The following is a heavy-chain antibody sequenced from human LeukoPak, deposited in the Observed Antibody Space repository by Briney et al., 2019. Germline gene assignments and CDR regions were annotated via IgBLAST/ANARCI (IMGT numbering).Heavy chain of an antibody. CDR1: GGSISSYY. CDR3: ARHSSXXXGXFDY. Sequence: KTSETLSLTCTVSGGSISSYYWSWIRQPPGKGLEWIGYIYYSGSTNYNPSLKSRATISVDTSKNQFSLKLSSVTAADTAVYYCARHSSXXXGXFDYWGQXTLVTVS. V-gene: IGHV4-59*01. J-gene: IGHJ4*02. D-gene: IGHD6-19*01. CDR2: IYYSGST.